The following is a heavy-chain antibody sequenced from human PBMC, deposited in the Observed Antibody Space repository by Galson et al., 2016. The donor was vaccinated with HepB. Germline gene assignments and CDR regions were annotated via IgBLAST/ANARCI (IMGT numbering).Heavy chain of an antibody. J-gene: IGHJ6*02. CDR3: ARDPPLHYGSGRNYYYNGMDV. V-gene: IGHV3-21*01. D-gene: IGHD3-10*01. Sequence: SLRLSCAASGFTFSSYSMNWVRQAPGKGLEWVSSISSSSTYIYYADSVKGRFTISRDNAKNSPYLQMNSLRAEDTAVYYCARDPPLHYGSGRNYYYNGMDVWGQGTTVTVSS. CDR2: ISSSSTYI. CDR1: GFTFSSYS.